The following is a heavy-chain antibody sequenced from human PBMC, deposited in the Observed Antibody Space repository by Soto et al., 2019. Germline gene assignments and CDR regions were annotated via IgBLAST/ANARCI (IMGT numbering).Heavy chain of an antibody. CDR3: ARSYYDSSGYYRYYYSGMDV. V-gene: IGHV4-30-4*01. D-gene: IGHD3-22*01. CDR1: GGSISSGDYY. J-gene: IGHJ6*02. Sequence: PSETLSLTCTVSGGSISSGDYYWSWIRQPPGKGLEWVGYIYYSGTTHYNPSLKSRVTISVDTSKNQFSLKLSSVTAADTAVYYCARSYYDSSGYYRYYYSGMDVWGQGTTVTVSS. CDR2: IYYSGTT.